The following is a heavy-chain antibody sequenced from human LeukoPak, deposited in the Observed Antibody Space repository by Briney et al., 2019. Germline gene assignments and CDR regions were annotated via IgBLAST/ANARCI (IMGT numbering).Heavy chain of an antibody. Sequence: GASVKVSCKASGYSFTNYYMHWVRQAPGQGLAWMGTINPSDDSTNYAQKFQGRVTMTRDMSTSTVYMELRDLRSEDTAVYYCARDFKTIMSRWLQSGGGDAFDIWGQGTMVTVSS. CDR2: INPSDDST. J-gene: IGHJ3*02. D-gene: IGHD5-24*01. CDR3: ARDFKTIMSRWLQSGGGDAFDI. CDR1: GYSFTNYY. V-gene: IGHV1-46*01.